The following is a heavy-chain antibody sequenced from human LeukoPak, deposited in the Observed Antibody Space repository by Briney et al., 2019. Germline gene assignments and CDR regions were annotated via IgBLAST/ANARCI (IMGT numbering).Heavy chain of an antibody. V-gene: IGHV3-23*01. J-gene: IGHJ4*02. D-gene: IGHD3-22*01. CDR3: ASPDSSGFYFSVRFDF. CDR2: MTGRGDNT. Sequence: PGGSLRLSCTASGFTFNSYAMSWVRQAPGKGLEWVSTMTGRGDNTYYADSVKGRFTVSRDNSNNVLYLQMNSLRVEDTAVYYCASPDSSGFYFSVRFDFWGQGTLVTVSS. CDR1: GFTFNSYA.